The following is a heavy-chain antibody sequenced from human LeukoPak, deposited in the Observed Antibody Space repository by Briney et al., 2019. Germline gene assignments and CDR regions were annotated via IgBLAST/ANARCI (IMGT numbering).Heavy chain of an antibody. D-gene: IGHD4-17*01. J-gene: IGHJ4*02. Sequence: GGSLRLSCAASGFTFSSYAMSWVRQAPGKGLEWVSAISGSGGSTYYADSVKGRFTISRDNSKNTLYLQMNSLGAEDTAVYHCAKWDVSDYGDHAYDYWGQGTLVTVSS. CDR1: GFTFSSYA. CDR2: ISGSGGST. V-gene: IGHV3-23*01. CDR3: AKWDVSDYGDHAYDY.